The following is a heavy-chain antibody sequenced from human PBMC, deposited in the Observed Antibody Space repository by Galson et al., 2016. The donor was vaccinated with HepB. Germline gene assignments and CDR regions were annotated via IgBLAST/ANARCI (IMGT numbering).Heavy chain of an antibody. CDR1: GYTLTNYA. Sequence: SVKVSCKASGYTLTNYAVHWVRRAPGQGLEWMGWINAGTGDTQYSQKFQGRVTITRDTSANTAYMELSSLRSEDTAVYYCARDGEFNWNSLAYGMDVWGQGTTVAVSS. D-gene: IGHD1-7*01. J-gene: IGHJ6*02. CDR2: INAGTGDT. V-gene: IGHV1-3*01. CDR3: ARDGEFNWNSLAYGMDV.